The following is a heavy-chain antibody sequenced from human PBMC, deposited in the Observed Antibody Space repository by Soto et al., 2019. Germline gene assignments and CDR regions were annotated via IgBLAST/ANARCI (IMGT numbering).Heavy chain of an antibody. Sequence: QVQLMQSGAEVKKPGSSVKVSCKASGGTFSSYAISWVRQAPGQGLEWMGGIIPIFGTANYAQKFQGRVTITADESTSTAYMELSSLRSEDTAVYYCARDSNWNDERYYYYGMDVWGQGTTVTVSS. D-gene: IGHD1-20*01. CDR3: ARDSNWNDERYYYYGMDV. J-gene: IGHJ6*02. CDR1: GGTFSSYA. CDR2: IIPIFGTA. V-gene: IGHV1-69*01.